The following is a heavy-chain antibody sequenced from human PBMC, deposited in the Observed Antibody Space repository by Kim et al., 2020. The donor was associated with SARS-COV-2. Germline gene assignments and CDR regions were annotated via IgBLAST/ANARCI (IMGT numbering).Heavy chain of an antibody. CDR1: GFTFSSYG. V-gene: IGHV3-33*01. Sequence: GGSLRLSCAASGFTFSSYGMHWVRQAPGKGLEWVAVIWYDGSNKYYADSVKGRFTISRDNSKNTLYLQMNSLRAEDTAVYYCAREFYGYYFDYWGQGTLVTVSS. J-gene: IGHJ4*02. CDR3: AREFYGYYFDY. D-gene: IGHD4-17*01. CDR2: IWYDGSNK.